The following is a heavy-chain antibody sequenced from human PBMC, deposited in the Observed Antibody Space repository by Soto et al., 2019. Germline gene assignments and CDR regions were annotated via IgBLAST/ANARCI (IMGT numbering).Heavy chain of an antibody. CDR3: ARGGPYYDFWSGYSYFDY. Sequence: ASVKVSCKASGYTFTSYGISWVRQAPGQGLEWMGWISAYNGNTNYAQKLQGRVTMTTDTSTSTAYMELRSLRSDDTAVYYCARGGPYYDFWSGYSYFDYWGQGTLVTVSS. J-gene: IGHJ4*02. D-gene: IGHD3-3*01. V-gene: IGHV1-18*04. CDR2: ISAYNGNT. CDR1: GYTFTSYG.